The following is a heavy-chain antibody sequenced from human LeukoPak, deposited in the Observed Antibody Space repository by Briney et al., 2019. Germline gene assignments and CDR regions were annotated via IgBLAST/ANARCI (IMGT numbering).Heavy chain of an antibody. J-gene: IGHJ6*02. V-gene: IGHV4-59*11. CDR2: IYYSGKA. D-gene: IGHD3-16*01. Sequence: SETLSLTCTVSGGSISGQYWTWIRQPPGEGLEWIGQIYYSGKADYNPSLKSRITISVDTSKNQISLKLTSVTAADTAIYYCARFGVDYDMDVWGQGTTVTVSS. CDR1: GGSISGQY. CDR3: ARFGVDYDMDV.